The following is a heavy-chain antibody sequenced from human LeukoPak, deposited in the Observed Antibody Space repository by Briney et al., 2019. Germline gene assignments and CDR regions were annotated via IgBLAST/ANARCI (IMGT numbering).Heavy chain of an antibody. CDR3: ARLAAAGHSDF. D-gene: IGHD6-13*01. V-gene: IGHV3-64D*06. CDR1: EFTFGTYA. J-gene: IGHJ4*02. CDR2: ISSNGRDA. Sequence: GGSLRLSCSASEFTFGTYAMLWVRQAPGKGLEYVSAISSNGRDAYYAASVRGRFSISRVNSNDTLYLQMNSLRPEDTAMYYCARLAAAGHSDFWGQGGLVAVSS.